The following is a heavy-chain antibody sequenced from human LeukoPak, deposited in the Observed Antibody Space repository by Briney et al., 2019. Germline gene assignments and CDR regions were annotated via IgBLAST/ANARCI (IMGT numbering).Heavy chain of an antibody. CDR1: GGSFSGYY. J-gene: IGHJ4*02. Sequence: PSETLSLTCAVYGGSFSGYYWSWIRQPPGRGLEWIGDINHSGITNYNSSLKSRVTISVDTSKNQFSLKLSSVTAADTAVYYCASDSSGWFLGYWGQGTLVTVSS. V-gene: IGHV4-34*01. CDR3: ASDSSGWFLGY. CDR2: INHSGIT. D-gene: IGHD6-19*01.